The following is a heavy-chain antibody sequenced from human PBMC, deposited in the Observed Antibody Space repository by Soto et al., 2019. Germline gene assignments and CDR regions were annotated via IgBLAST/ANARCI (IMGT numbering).Heavy chain of an antibody. V-gene: IGHV3-23*01. CDR3: ANDHSSGTNIFYHYDGMDV. J-gene: IGHJ6*02. CDR1: GFTFSSYA. CDR2: ISGSGGST. D-gene: IGHD3-22*01. Sequence: EVQLLESGGGLVQPGGSLRLSCAASGFTFSSYAMSWVRQAPGKGLEWVPAISGSGGSTYYADSVKGRFTISRDNSKNTLYLQMNGLRAEDTAVYYGANDHSSGTNIFYHYDGMDVWGQGTTVTVSS.